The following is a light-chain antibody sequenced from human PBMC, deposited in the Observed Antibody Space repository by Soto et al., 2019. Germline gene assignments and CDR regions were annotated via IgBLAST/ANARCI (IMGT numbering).Light chain of an antibody. CDR2: EVS. J-gene: IGLJ1*01. CDR1: SSDVGGYNY. CDR3: CSYAGSNNRV. Sequence: QSALTQPPSASASPGQSVTISCTGTSSDVGGYNYVSWYQHHPGKAPKLVIFEVSKRPSGVPDRFSGSKSGNTASLTVSGLQAEDEADYFCCSYAGSNNRVFGTGTKVTV. V-gene: IGLV2-8*01.